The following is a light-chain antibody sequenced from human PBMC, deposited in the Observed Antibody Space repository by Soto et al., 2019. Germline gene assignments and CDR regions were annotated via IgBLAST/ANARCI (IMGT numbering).Light chain of an antibody. CDR2: EVS. Sequence: QSLLTQPASVSGSPGQSITISCTGTSSDVGAYNYVSWYQVHPGKAPTLIISEVSNRPSGVSSRFSGSKSTNTASLTISGLRPEDEAEYYCSSYTRSSTQVFGTGTKLTVL. CDR1: SSDVGAYNY. CDR3: SSYTRSSTQV. J-gene: IGLJ1*01. V-gene: IGLV2-14*01.